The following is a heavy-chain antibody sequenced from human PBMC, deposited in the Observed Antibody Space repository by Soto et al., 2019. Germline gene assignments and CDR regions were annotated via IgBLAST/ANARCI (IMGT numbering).Heavy chain of an antibody. CDR3: ARVGHVDYYGMDV. CDR2: IIPIPGIA. V-gene: IGHV1-69*02. D-gene: IGHD2-21*01. CDR1: GGTFSSYT. Sequence: QVQLVQSGAEVKKPGSSVKVSCKASGGTFSSYTISWVRQAPGQGLEWMGRIIPIPGIANYAQKYQGRVTITADKSTSTAYMELSSLRLEDTAVYYCARVGHVDYYGMDVWGQGTTVTVSS. J-gene: IGHJ6*02.